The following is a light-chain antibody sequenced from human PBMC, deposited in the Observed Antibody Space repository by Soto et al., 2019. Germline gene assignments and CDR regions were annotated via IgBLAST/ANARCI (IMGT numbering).Light chain of an antibody. J-gene: IGKJ4*01. CDR2: LAS. Sequence: DIVMTQSPDSLAVSLGERATINCKSSQSVFKSSDNKNYLAWYQQKPGQPPKMLIYLASTRESGVPDRFGGSGSGTDFTLTINSLQAEDVAAYYCQQYHSPPVTFGGGTKVEIK. CDR1: QSVFKSSDNKNY. V-gene: IGKV4-1*01. CDR3: QQYHSPPVT.